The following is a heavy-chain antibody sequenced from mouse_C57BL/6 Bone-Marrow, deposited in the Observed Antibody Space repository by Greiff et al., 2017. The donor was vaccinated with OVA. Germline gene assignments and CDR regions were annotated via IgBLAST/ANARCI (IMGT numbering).Heavy chain of an antibody. Sequence: VQLQQSGPELVKPGASVKISCTASGYSFTDYNMNWVKQSNGKSLEWFGVINPNYGTTSYNQTFKGKATLTVDQSSSTAYMQLNSLTSEDSAVYYCAKGRFYSLFDWWGQGTTLTVAS. CDR3: AKGRFYSLFDW. D-gene: IGHD2-1*01. V-gene: IGHV1-39*01. CDR1: GYSFTDYN. J-gene: IGHJ2*01. CDR2: INPNYGTT.